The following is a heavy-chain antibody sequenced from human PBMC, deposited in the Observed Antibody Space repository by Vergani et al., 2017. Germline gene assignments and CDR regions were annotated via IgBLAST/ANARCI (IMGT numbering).Heavy chain of an antibody. CDR2: INPNSGGT. J-gene: IGHJ4*02. Sequence: QVQLVQSGAEVKKPGASVKVSCKASGYTFTGYYMHWVRQAPGQGLEWMGWINPNSGGTNYAQKLQGRVTMTTDTSTSTAYMELRSLRSDDTAVYYCARDRGPIAVAGNFDYWGQGTLVTVSS. CDR1: GYTFTGYY. CDR3: ARDRGPIAVAGNFDY. V-gene: IGHV1-2*02. D-gene: IGHD6-19*01.